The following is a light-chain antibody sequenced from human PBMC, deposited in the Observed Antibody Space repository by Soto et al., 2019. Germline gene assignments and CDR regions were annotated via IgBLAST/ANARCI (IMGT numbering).Light chain of an antibody. J-gene: IGLJ1*01. CDR3: AAWDDSLNGLV. CDR2: RNS. V-gene: IGLV1-44*01. CDR1: SSNVGRNT. Sequence: QSGLTQPPSASGTPGQTIIISCSGSSSNVGRNTVNWYQHLPGTAPKVLIYRNSHRPSGVPDRFSGSQSGSSASLAISGLQSEDEADYYCAAWDDSLNGLVFGTGTKLTVL.